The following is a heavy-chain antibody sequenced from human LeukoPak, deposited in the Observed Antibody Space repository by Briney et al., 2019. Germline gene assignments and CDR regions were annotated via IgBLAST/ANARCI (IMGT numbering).Heavy chain of an antibody. V-gene: IGHV5-51*01. D-gene: IGHD3-10*01. CDR3: ARGSGAFSFFDY. CDR1: GYSFTNYW. CDR2: IYPSDSDI. Sequence: GESLKISCKGSGYSFTNYWIGWVRQMPGKGLEWMGVIYPSDSDIRYSPSFQDPVTISGEKSITTAYLHWSSLEASDTAMDYCARGSGAFSFFDYWGQGTLVTVSS. J-gene: IGHJ4*02.